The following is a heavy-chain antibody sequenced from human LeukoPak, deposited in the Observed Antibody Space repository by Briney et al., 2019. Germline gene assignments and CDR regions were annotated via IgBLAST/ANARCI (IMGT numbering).Heavy chain of an antibody. CDR3: ARDEGYYFDS. Sequence: GGSLRLSCAASGFTFSSYEMNWVRQAPGKGLEWVSYISSSGSTIYYADSVKGRFTISRDNAKNSLYLQMDSLRAEDTAVYYCARDEGYYFDSWGQGTQVTVSS. CDR2: ISSSGSTI. V-gene: IGHV3-48*03. CDR1: GFTFSSYE. J-gene: IGHJ4*02.